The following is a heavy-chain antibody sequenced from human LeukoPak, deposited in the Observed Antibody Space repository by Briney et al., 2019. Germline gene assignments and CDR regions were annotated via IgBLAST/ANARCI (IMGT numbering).Heavy chain of an antibody. CDR1: GLTFSSHW. CDR3: ARLAKYSSSWYYFDY. Sequence: GGSLRLSCAASGLTFSSHWMHWVRQAPGKGLVWVSRITNDESSTTYADSVKGRFTISRDNAKNMLYLQVNSLRAEDTAVYYCARLAKYSSSWYYFDYWGQGTLVTVSS. J-gene: IGHJ4*02. CDR2: ITNDESST. V-gene: IGHV3-74*01. D-gene: IGHD6-13*01.